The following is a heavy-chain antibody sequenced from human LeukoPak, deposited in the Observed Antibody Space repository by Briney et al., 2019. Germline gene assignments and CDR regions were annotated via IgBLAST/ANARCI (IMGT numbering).Heavy chain of an antibody. J-gene: IGHJ3*02. V-gene: IGHV3-48*02. Sequence: GGSLRLSCAASGFTFSAYSMNWVRQAPGKGLEGVSYISGSTNTIKYADSVKGRFTISRDNAKNSLYLQMNSLRDEDTAVYYCARDSLYAFDIWGQGTVVTVSS. CDR3: ARDSLYAFDI. CDR2: ISGSTNTI. CDR1: GFTFSAYS.